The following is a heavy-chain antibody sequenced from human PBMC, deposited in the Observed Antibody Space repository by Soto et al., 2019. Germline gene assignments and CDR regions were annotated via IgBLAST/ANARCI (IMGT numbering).Heavy chain of an antibody. Sequence: QVQLVQSGAEVKKPGSSVKVSCKASGGTFSSYAISWVRQAPGQGLEWMGGIIPIFGTANYAQKFQGRVTITADESTSTADMELSSLRSEDTAVYYCARVSGDVVVVAATPTTHNWFDPWGQGTLVTVSS. V-gene: IGHV1-69*01. CDR2: IIPIFGTA. J-gene: IGHJ5*02. CDR1: GGTFSSYA. D-gene: IGHD2-15*01. CDR3: ARVSGDVVVVAATPTTHNWFDP.